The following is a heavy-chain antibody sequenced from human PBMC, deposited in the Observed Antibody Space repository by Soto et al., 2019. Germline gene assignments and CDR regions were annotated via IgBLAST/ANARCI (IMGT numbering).Heavy chain of an antibody. CDR3: ATQDYGGNSGPN. V-gene: IGHV4-31*03. D-gene: IGHD4-17*01. CDR2: IYYSGST. Sequence: SETLSLTCTVSGGSISSGDYYWSWIRQHPGKGLEWIGYIYYSGSTYYNPSLKSRVTISVDTSKNQFSLKLSSVTAADTAVYYCATQDYGGNSGPNWGQGTLVTVSS. J-gene: IGHJ4*02. CDR1: GGSISSGDYY.